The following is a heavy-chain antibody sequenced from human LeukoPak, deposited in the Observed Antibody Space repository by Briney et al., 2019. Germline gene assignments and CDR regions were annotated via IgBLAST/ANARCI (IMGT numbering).Heavy chain of an antibody. V-gene: IGHV3-7*01. D-gene: IGHD3-10*01. CDR1: GFTFNGYW. CDR2: INQDGTEK. J-gene: IGHJ4*02. Sequence: GGSLRLSCAASGFTFNGYWMSWVRQAPGKGLEWVANINQDGTEKFYVDSVKGRFTISRDNAKNSLYLQMNSLRVEDTAVYYCAKVAKYYYGSETYYFFEHWGQGTPVTASS. CDR3: AKVAKYYYGSETYYFFEH.